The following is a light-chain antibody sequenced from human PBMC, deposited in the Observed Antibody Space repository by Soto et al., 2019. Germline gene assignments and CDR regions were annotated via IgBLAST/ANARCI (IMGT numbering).Light chain of an antibody. CDR1: SSDIGAYDY. J-gene: IGLJ2*01. Sequence: QSALTQPASVSGSPGQSITISCTGTSSDIGAYDYVSWYQQHPGKAPKLMIFEVSDRPSGASIRFSGSKSGNTASLTISGLQTEDEADYYCAAWDDSLSGVFGGGTKLTVL. V-gene: IGLV2-14*01. CDR2: EVS. CDR3: AAWDDSLSGV.